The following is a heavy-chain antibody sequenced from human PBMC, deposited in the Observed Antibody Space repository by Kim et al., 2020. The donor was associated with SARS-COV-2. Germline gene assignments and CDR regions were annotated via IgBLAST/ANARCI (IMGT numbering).Heavy chain of an antibody. CDR2: MNPNSGNT. V-gene: IGHV1-8*01. D-gene: IGHD3-9*01. Sequence: ASVKVSCKASGYTFTSYDINWVRQATGQGLEWMGWMNPNSGNTVYAQKFQGRVTMTRNTSISTAYMELSSLRSEDTAVYYCARRLRYFDWLSPSYYYYYMDVWGKGTTVTVSS. CDR3: ARRLRYFDWLSPSYYYYYMDV. J-gene: IGHJ6*03. CDR1: GYTFTSYD.